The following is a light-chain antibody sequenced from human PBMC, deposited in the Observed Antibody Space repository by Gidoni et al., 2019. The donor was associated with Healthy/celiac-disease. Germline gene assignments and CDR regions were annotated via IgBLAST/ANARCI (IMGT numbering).Light chain of an antibody. J-gene: IGLJ3*02. CDR2: GKN. CDR3: NSRDSSGNHLV. V-gene: IGLV3-19*01. CDR1: SLRSYY. Sequence: GQTVRITCQGDSLRSYYASWYQQKPGQAPVLVIYGKNNRPSGIPDRFSGSSSGNTASLTITGAQAEDEADYYCNSRDSSGNHLVFGGGTKLTVL.